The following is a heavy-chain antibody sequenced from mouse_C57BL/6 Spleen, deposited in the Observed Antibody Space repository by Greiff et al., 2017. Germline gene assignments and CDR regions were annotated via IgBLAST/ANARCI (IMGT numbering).Heavy chain of an antibody. CDR1: GYTFTSYW. J-gene: IGHJ4*01. CDR3: ARYDYDGAMDY. V-gene: IGHV1-53*01. CDR2: INPSNGGT. Sequence: VQLQQSGTELVKPGASVKLSCKASGYTFTSYWMHWVKQRPGQGLEWIGNINPSNGGTNYNEKFKSKATLTVDKSSSTAYMQPSSLTSEDSAVYYCARYDYDGAMDYWGQGTSVTVSS. D-gene: IGHD2-4*01.